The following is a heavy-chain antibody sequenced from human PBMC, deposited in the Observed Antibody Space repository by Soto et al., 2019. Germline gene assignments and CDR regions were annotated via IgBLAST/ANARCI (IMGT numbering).Heavy chain of an antibody. Sequence: GGSLRLSCAASGFTFSSYWMSWVRQAPGKGLEWVANIKQDGSEKYYMDSVKGRFTISRDNAKNSLYLQMNSLRAEDTAVYYCARGVDYPYYYYYYMDVWGKGTTVTVSS. CDR3: ARGVDYPYYYYYYMDV. CDR2: IKQDGSEK. CDR1: GFTFSSYW. V-gene: IGHV3-7*01. D-gene: IGHD4-17*01. J-gene: IGHJ6*03.